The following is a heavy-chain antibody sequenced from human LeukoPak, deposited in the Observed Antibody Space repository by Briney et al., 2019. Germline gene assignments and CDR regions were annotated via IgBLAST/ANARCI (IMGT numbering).Heavy chain of an antibody. V-gene: IGHV3-23*01. J-gene: IGHJ4*02. CDR2: ISGSGGST. Sequence: GSLRLSCAAPGFTFSSYAMSWVRQAPGKGLEWVSAISGSGGSTYYADSVKGRFTISRDNSKNTLYLQMNSLRAEDTAVYYCAKDPYDYVWGSYRYIGYWGQGTLVTVSS. CDR3: AKDPYDYVWGSYRYIGY. D-gene: IGHD3-16*02. CDR1: GFTFSSYA.